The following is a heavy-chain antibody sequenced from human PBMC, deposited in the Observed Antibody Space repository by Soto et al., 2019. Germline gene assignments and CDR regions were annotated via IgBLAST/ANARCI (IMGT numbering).Heavy chain of an antibody. CDR3: AREADPLFCSGSSCYGGWFDP. Sequence: PETLSLTCTVSGGSISNYYRTWIRQTPGKGLEWIGYIYDSGDTYYNPSLRSRVTISDHTSKNQFSLKLSSISAADTAVYYCAREADPLFCSGSSCYGGWFDPWGRGTLVTVSS. D-gene: IGHD2-15*01. J-gene: IGHJ5*02. V-gene: IGHV4-59*01. CDR1: GGSISNYY. CDR2: IYDSGDT.